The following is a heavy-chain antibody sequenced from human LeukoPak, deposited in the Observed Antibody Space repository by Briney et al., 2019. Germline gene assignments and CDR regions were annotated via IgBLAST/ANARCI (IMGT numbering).Heavy chain of an antibody. CDR1: GFTFSSYW. J-gene: IGHJ6*03. V-gene: IGHV3-74*01. Sequence: AGGSLRLSCAASGFTFSSYWMHWVRQAPGKGLVWVSRINSDGSSTSYADSVKGRFTISRDNAKNTLYLQMNSLRAEDTAVYYCARDPGSSWYGYYYYYMDVWGKGTTVTISS. D-gene: IGHD6-13*01. CDR2: INSDGSST. CDR3: ARDPGSSWYGYYYYYMDV.